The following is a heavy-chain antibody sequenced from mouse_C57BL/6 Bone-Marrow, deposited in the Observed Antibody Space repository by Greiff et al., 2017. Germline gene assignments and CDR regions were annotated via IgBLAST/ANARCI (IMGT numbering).Heavy chain of an antibody. D-gene: IGHD1-1*01. CDR2: IDPSDSYT. J-gene: IGHJ2*01. V-gene: IGHV1-50*01. CDR1: GYTFTSYW. Sequence: VQLQQPGAELVKPGASVKLSCKASGYTFTSYWMQWVKQRPGQGLEWIGEIDPSDSYTNYNQKFKGKATLTVDTSSSTAYMQLSSLTSEHSAVYYGARRGYGSSYSYFDYWGQGTTLTVSS. CDR3: ARRGYGSSYSYFDY.